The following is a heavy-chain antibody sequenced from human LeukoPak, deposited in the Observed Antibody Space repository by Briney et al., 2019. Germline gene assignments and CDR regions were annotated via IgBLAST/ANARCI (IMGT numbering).Heavy chain of an antibody. CDR1: GYTLTSYN. D-gene: IGHD2-21*02. CDR3: PHARDSVRRFDP. J-gene: IGHJ5*02. Sequence: GASVKLSCKASGYTLTSYNINWARQATGHGLDWLPWMNPNSGNTGYAQKFQGRVTITRNTSTSTAHMEISSLTSETTPGYYCPHARDSVRRFDPRGLRPLVTVSS. V-gene: IGHV1-8*03. CDR2: MNPNSGNT.